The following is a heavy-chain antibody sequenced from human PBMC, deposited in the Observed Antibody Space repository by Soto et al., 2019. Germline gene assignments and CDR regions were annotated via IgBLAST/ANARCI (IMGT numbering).Heavy chain of an antibody. CDR3: VKGRKDDNLTAYHAFDG. CDR1: GFAFSNCA. D-gene: IGHD3-9*01. V-gene: IGHV3-23*01. CDR2: ITGFGGGT. J-gene: IGHJ4*02. Sequence: GVLRLSCEASGFAFSNCAMSWVRQAPGKGLEWVSSITGFGGGTYYSDSVEGRFTISRDNSKNTLNLQMSSLRAEDTALYFCVKGRKDDNLTAYHAFDGWGQGT.